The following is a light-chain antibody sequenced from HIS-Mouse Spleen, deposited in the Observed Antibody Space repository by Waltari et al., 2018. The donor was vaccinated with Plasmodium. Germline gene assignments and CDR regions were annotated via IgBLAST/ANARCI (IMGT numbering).Light chain of an antibody. J-gene: IGKJ4*01. V-gene: IGKV3-15*01. CDR1: QSVSSN. CDR2: GAS. Sequence: EIVMTQSPATLSVSPGERATLSCRASQSVSSNLAWYQHKPGQAPRLLIYGASTRATGIPARFSGSGSATEFTLTISSMQSEDFAVYYCQQYNNWPPPFGGGTKVEIK. CDR3: QQYNNWPPP.